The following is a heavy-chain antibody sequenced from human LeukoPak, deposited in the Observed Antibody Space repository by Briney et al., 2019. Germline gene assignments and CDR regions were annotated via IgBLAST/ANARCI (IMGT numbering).Heavy chain of an antibody. Sequence: GASVTVSCKASGGTFSSYAIRWVRQAPGQGVEGMGGIIPIFGTANYAQKFQGRVTITADKSTSTAYMALSSLRSQDTAVYYCARVQPHRIHYDNRDYPTHNDYGGQGPLVTVSS. J-gene: IGHJ4*02. CDR3: ARVQPHRIHYDNRDYPTHNDY. CDR1: GGTFSSYA. D-gene: IGHD3-22*01. CDR2: IIPIFGTA. V-gene: IGHV1-69*06.